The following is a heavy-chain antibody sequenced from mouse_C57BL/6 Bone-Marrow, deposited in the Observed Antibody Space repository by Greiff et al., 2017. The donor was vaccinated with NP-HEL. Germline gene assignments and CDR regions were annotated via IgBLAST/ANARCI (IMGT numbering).Heavy chain of an antibody. CDR3: ARGRYDYGFAY. D-gene: IGHD2-4*01. Sequence: VQLKESGPGLVKPSQSLSLTCSVTGYSITSGYYWNWIRQFPGNKLEWMGYISYDGSNNYNPSLKNRISITRDTSKNQFFLKLNSVTTEDTATYYCARGRYDYGFAYWGQGTLVTVSA. V-gene: IGHV3-6*01. CDR2: ISYDGSN. CDR1: GYSITSGYY. J-gene: IGHJ3*01.